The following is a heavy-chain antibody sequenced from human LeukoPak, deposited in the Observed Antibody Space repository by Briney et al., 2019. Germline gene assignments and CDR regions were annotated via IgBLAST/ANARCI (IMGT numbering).Heavy chain of an antibody. CDR1: GFIFSSYA. CDR2: ISYDGVNE. Sequence: GGSLRFSCAASGFIFSSYAMHWVRQAPGKGLEWLGIISYDGVNEFYADSVKGRFTIARDNSRNTVDLYMDSLRSDDTGIYFCTRDPGHWFDPWGQGTLVTVSS. CDR3: TRDPGHWFDP. J-gene: IGHJ5*02. V-gene: IGHV3-30*04.